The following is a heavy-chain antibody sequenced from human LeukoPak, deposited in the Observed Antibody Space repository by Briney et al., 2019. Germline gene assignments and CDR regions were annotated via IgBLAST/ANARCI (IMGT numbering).Heavy chain of an antibody. CDR3: ARVLEAASFDY. V-gene: IGHV3-21*01. D-gene: IGHD6-13*01. Sequence: GGSLRLSCAASGFTFSSYSMNWVRQAPGKGLEWVSSISSSSSHIYYADSVKGRFTMSRDNAKNSLYLQMNSLRADDTAVYYCARVLEAASFDYWGQASPVTVSS. J-gene: IGHJ4*02. CDR2: ISSSSSHI. CDR1: GFTFSSYS.